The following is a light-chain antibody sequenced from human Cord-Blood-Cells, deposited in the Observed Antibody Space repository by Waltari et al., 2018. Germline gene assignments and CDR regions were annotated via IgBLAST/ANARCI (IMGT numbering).Light chain of an antibody. V-gene: IGKV1-9*01. CDR3: QQLNSYPL. Sequence: DIQLTQSPSFLSASVGDRVTITCRASQGISSYLAWYQQKPGKAPKLLIYAASTLQSGVPSRFSGSGSGTEFTLTISSLQREDFATYYCQQLNSYPLFGQGTKLEIK. J-gene: IGKJ2*01. CDR2: AAS. CDR1: QGISSY.